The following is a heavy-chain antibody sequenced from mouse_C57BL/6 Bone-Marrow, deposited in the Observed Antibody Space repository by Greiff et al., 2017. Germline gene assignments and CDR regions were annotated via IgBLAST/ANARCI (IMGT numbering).Heavy chain of an antibody. CDR3: AERGAVTY. J-gene: IGHJ3*01. V-gene: IGHV5-6*02. Sequence: EVKLVESGGDLVKPGGSLKLSCAASGFTFSSYGMSWVRQTPDKRLEWVATISSGGSYTYYPDSVKGRFTISRDNAKNTLYLQMSSLKSEDTAMYYCAERGAVTYWGQGTLVTVSA. CDR1: GFTFSSYG. D-gene: IGHD3-3*01. CDR2: ISSGGSYT.